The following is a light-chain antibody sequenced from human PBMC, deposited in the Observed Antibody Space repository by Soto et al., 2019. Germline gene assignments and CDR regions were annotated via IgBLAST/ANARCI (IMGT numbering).Light chain of an antibody. Sequence: DIQMTQSPSSLSASVGDRVTITCRASQGIGNDLGWYQQKPGTAPKRLIYAASTLQSGVPSRFSGSGSGTDFTLTISSLQPEDVATYYCQKYNSAPHTFGGGTKVDIK. CDR2: AAS. CDR3: QKYNSAPHT. J-gene: IGKJ4*01. V-gene: IGKV1-27*01. CDR1: QGIGND.